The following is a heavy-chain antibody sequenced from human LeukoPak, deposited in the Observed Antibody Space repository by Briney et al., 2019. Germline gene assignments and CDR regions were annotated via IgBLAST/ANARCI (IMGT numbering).Heavy chain of an antibody. CDR2: IKSKTDGGAT. V-gene: IGHV3-15*01. Sequence: GGSLRLSCAASGFTFSIAWMNWVRQAPGKGLEWVGRIKSKTDGGATEYAAPVKGRFTISRDDSKNTLYLQMNSLKTEDTAVYYCTTDSMITPPKHIDYWGQGTLVTVSS. CDR1: GFTFSIAW. J-gene: IGHJ4*02. CDR3: TTDSMITPPKHIDY. D-gene: IGHD3-16*01.